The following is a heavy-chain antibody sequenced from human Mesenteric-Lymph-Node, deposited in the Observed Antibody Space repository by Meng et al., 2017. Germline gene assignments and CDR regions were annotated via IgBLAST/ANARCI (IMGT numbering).Heavy chain of an antibody. V-gene: IGHV4-39*01. Sequence: QVQLQESGPGLLKPSQTLSLTCTGSGGSISSSSYYWGWIRQPPGKGLEWIGSIYYSGSTYYNPSLKSRVTISVDTSKNQFSLKLSSVTAADTAVYYCASPLGILGIVDLWGRGTLVTASS. J-gene: IGHJ2*01. CDR2: IYYSGST. CDR1: GGSISSSSYY. CDR3: ASPLGILGIVDL. D-gene: IGHD7-27*01.